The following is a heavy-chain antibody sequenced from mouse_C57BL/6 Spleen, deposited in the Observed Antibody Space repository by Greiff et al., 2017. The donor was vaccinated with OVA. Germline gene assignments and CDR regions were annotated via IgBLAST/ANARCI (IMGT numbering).Heavy chain of an antibody. Sequence: QVQLQQPGAELVKPGASVKLSCKASGYTFTSYWMQWVNQRPGQGLEWIGEIDPSDSYTNYNQKFKGKATLTVDTSSSTAYMQLSSLTSEDSAVYYCARSPPSSGYFDVWGTGTTVTVSS. CDR1: GYTFTSYW. CDR2: IDPSDSYT. V-gene: IGHV1-50*01. CDR3: ARSPPSSGYFDV. D-gene: IGHD3-1*01. J-gene: IGHJ1*03.